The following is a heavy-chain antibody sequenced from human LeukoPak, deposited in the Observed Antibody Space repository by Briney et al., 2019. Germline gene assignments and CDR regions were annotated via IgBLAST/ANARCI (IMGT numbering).Heavy chain of an antibody. CDR2: FYHSGNT. D-gene: IGHD3-3*01. J-gene: IGHJ3*02. CDR3: ARITDRTIFGEIMHGFDI. Sequence: SQTLSLTCTVSGVSINSDAYFWSWIRQPPGKGLEWIGYFYHSGNTYYNPSLKSRVIISLDTSKNQFSLKLSSVTAADTAVYYCARITDRTIFGEIMHGFDIWGQGTPVTVSS. V-gene: IGHV4-30-2*01. CDR1: GVSINSDAYF.